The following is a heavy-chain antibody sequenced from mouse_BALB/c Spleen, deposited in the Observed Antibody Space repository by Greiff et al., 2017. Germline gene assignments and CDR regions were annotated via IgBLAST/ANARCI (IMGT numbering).Heavy chain of an antibody. CDR1: GFTFSSYA. J-gene: IGHJ2*01. Sequence: EVKLVESGGGLVKPGGSLKLSCAASGFTFSSYAMSWVRQTPEKRLEWVASISSGGSTYYPDSVKGRFTISRDNARNILYLQMSSLRSEDTAMYYCATALPYYFDYWGQGTTLTVSS. V-gene: IGHV5-6-5*01. CDR3: ATALPYYFDY. CDR2: ISSGGST.